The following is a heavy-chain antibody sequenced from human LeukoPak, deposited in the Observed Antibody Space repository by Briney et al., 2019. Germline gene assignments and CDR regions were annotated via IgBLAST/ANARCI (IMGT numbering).Heavy chain of an antibody. V-gene: IGHV4-4*07. CDR1: GGSISRYF. CDR2: IYTSGST. CDR3: AREHIVPHNWNDESDAFDI. J-gene: IGHJ3*02. Sequence: ETLSLTCTGSGGSISRYFWGWVRQPAGKGLEWIGRIYTSGSTNYNPSLKSRVTMSVDTSKNQFSLKLSSVTAADTAVYYCAREHIVPHNWNDESDAFDIWGQGTMVTVSS. D-gene: IGHD1-1*01.